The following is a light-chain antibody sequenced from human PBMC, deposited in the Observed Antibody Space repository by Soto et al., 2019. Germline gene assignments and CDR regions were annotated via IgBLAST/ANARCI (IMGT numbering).Light chain of an antibody. Sequence: QSVLTQPPSASGSPGQSVTISCTGTSSDVGGYNYVSWYQQHPGKAPKLMIYEVSKRPSGVPDRFSGSKSGNTASLTVSGLQAEDEADYNCTSYVDSTNRHVFVIG. CDR3: TSYVDSTNRHV. CDR1: SSDVGGYNY. CDR2: EVS. V-gene: IGLV2-8*01. J-gene: IGLJ1*01.